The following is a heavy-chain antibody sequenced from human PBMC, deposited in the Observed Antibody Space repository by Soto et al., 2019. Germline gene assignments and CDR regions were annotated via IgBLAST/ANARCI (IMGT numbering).Heavy chain of an antibody. Sequence: ASVKVSCKASGYTFTSYAMHWVRQAPGQRLEWMGWINAGNGNTKYSQKFQGRVTITRDTSASTAYMELSSLRSEDTAVYYCARMIVVVPAAILYYYYGMDVWGQGTTVTVSS. V-gene: IGHV1-3*01. CDR3: ARMIVVVPAAILYYYYGMDV. CDR2: INAGNGNT. J-gene: IGHJ6*02. CDR1: GYTFTSYA. D-gene: IGHD2-2*02.